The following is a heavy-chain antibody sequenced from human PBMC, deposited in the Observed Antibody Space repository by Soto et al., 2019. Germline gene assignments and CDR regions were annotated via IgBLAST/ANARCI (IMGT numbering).Heavy chain of an antibody. CDR2: IKQDGSEK. CDR1: GFTFSSYW. D-gene: IGHD2-2*01. V-gene: IGHV3-7*01. CDR3: ALGDIVVVPAANDY. Sequence: GGSLRLSCAASGFTFSSYWMSWVRQAPGKGLEWVANIKQDGSEKYYVDSVKGRFTISRENAKNSLYLQMNSLRAEDTAVYYCALGDIVVVPAANDYWGQGTLVTVSS. J-gene: IGHJ4*02.